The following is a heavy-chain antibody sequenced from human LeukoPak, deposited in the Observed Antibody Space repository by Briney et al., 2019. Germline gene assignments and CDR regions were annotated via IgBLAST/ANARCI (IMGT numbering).Heavy chain of an antibody. J-gene: IGHJ4*02. CDR2: IIPIFGTA. V-gene: IGHV1-69*13. Sequence: ASVKVSCKASGGTFSSYAISWVRQAPGQGLEWMGGIIPIFGTANYAQKFQGRVTITADESTSTAYMELSSLRPGDTAVYYCAREGVENDYFDYWGQGTLVTVSS. D-gene: IGHD3-3*01. CDR3: AREGVENDYFDY. CDR1: GGTFSSYA.